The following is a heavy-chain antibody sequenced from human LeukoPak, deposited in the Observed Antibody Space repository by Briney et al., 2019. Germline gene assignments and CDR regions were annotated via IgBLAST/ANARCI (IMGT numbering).Heavy chain of an antibody. Sequence: GGSLRLSCAASGFTFSSYSMNWVRQAPGKGLEWVSSISSSSSYIYYADSVKGRFTISRDNSKNTLYLQMNSLRAEDTAVYYCAREERNVVVPAAIDYWGQGTLVTVSS. CDR3: AREERNVVVPAAIDY. CDR1: GFTFSSYS. CDR2: ISSSSSYI. D-gene: IGHD2-2*01. J-gene: IGHJ4*02. V-gene: IGHV3-21*01.